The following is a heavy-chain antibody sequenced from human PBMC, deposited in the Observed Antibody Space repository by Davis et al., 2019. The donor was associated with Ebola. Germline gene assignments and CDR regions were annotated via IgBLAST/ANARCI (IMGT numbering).Heavy chain of an antibody. V-gene: IGHV3-21*01. CDR3: AREDTFYYASGGYYYAMDV. D-gene: IGHD3-10*01. CDR2: ISSGSGSI. CDR1: GFTFASYS. J-gene: IGHJ6*02. Sequence: GESLKISCEVSGFTFASYSINWVRQAPGKGLEWVASISSGSGSIHYADSVKGRFTISRDNAKNSLFLQMDSLRAEDTAVYYCAREDTFYYASGGYYYAMDVWGQGTTVTVSS.